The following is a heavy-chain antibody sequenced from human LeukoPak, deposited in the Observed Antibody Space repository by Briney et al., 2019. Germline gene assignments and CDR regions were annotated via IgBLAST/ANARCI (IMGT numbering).Heavy chain of an antibody. CDR1: GFTFRSHW. V-gene: IGHV3-74*01. CDR3: ARDTGSGWYNY. CDR2: INSDGSST. D-gene: IGHD6-19*01. J-gene: IGHJ4*02. Sequence: GGSLRLSCAASGFTFRSHWMHWVRQAPGKGLVWVSRINSDGSSTSYADSVQGRFTISRDNAKNSLYLQMNSLRAEDTAVYYCARDTGSGWYNYWGQGTLVTVSS.